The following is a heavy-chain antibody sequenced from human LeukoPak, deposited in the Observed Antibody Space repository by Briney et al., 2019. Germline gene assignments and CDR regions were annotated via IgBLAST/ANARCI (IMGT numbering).Heavy chain of an antibody. CDR1: GYTFTGYY. Sequence: ASVTVSCKASGYTFTGYYLHWVRHAPGQGLEWMGWINPDSGDTNYLQKFQGRVTMTRGTSISTAYMELSRLNSADTAVYYCTRDLLGGSGTFDPWGQGTLVTVSS. J-gene: IGHJ5*02. D-gene: IGHD3-10*01. CDR3: TRDLLGGSGTFDP. CDR2: INPDSGDT. V-gene: IGHV1-2*02.